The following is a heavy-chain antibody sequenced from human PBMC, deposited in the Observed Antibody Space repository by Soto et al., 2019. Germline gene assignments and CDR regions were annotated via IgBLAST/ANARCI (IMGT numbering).Heavy chain of an antibody. V-gene: IGHV4-59*11. D-gene: IGHD7-27*01. J-gene: IGHJ4*02. CDR3: TRANWYSEY. CDR1: GGSISNHY. Sequence: QVQLQESGPGLVKPSATLSLTCSGSGGSISNHYWSWIRQPPGKGLEWIGYCYYNGNTNYNPSLKGRVTMSVDTSRNQISLKLTTVTAADTAVYYCTRANWYSEYWGQGTLVTVSS. CDR2: CYYNGNT.